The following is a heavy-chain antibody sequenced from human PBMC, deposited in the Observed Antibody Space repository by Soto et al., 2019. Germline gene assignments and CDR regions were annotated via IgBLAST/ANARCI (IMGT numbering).Heavy chain of an antibody. CDR1: GYKFTSNW. Sequence: GESLKISCQASGYKFTSNWLRWVRQVPGKGLEWVGRIDPSDSYTKYSPSFQGRVTITTDKSISTVYLQWDSLQASDTAMYYCARQAPRGYTYAKYYFEYWGQGTLVTVSS. V-gene: IGHV5-10-1*01. CDR3: ARQAPRGYTYAKYYFEY. J-gene: IGHJ4*02. CDR2: IDPSDSYT. D-gene: IGHD5-18*01.